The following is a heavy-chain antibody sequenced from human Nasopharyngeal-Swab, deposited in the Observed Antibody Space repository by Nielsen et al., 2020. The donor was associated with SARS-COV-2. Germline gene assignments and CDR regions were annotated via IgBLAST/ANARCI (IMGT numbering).Heavy chain of an antibody. Sequence: ASVKVSCKASGYTFTGYYMHWVRQAPGQGLEWMGWINPNSGGTNYAQKFQGWVTMTRDTSISTAYMELSRLRSDDTAVYYCARDRRDSSGTHNWFDPWGQGTPVTVSS. V-gene: IGHV1-2*04. J-gene: IGHJ5*02. CDR1: GYTFTGYY. CDR3: ARDRRDSSGTHNWFDP. D-gene: IGHD6-19*01. CDR2: INPNSGGT.